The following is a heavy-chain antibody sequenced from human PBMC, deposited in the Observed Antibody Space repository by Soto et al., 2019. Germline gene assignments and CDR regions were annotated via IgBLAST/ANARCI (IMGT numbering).Heavy chain of an antibody. CDR2: ISYDGSNK. J-gene: IGHJ4*02. Sequence: PGGSLRLSCAASGFTFSSYAMHWVCQAPGKGLEWVAVISYDGSNKYYADSVKGRFTISRDNSKNTLYLQMNSRRAKDTAIYYCARGPSSLTRFDYWGQGTLVTVSS. D-gene: IGHD2-2*01. V-gene: IGHV3-30-3*01. CDR3: ARGPSSLTRFDY. CDR1: GFTFSSYA.